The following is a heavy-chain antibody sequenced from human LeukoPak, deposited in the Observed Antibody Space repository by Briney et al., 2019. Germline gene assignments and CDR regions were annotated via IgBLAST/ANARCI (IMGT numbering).Heavy chain of an antibody. CDR3: ASSLLSIAAAGTISY. CDR2: IYSGGST. CDR1: GFTVSSNY. V-gene: IGHV3-53*01. J-gene: IGHJ4*02. D-gene: IGHD6-13*01. Sequence: GGSLRLSCAASGFTVSSNYMSWVRQAPGKGLEWVSVIYSGGSTYYADSVKGRFTISRDNSKNTLYLQMNSLRAEDTAVYYCASSLLSIAAAGTISYWGQGTLVTVSS.